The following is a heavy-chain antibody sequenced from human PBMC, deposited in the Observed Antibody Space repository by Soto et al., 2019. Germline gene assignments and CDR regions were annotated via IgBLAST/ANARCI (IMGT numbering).Heavy chain of an antibody. CDR3: VRQGYYYDRSGPYYFDS. V-gene: IGHV4-39*01. D-gene: IGHD3-22*01. CDR2: VYYGGNT. J-gene: IGHJ4*02. CDR1: GDSISGSNIRYY. Sequence: PSETLSLTCTVPGDSISGSNIRYYWGWIRQTPAQGLEWIGSVYYGGNTYYSPSLESRVTISVDTSKNQLSLRLSSVTAADTALFYCVRQGYYYDRSGPYYFDSWGQGIPVTVS.